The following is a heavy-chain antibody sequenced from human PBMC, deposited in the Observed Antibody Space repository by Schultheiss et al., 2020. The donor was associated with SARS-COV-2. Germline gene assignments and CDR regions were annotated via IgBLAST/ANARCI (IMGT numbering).Heavy chain of an antibody. CDR3: AKDTDSSGYFSY. V-gene: IGHV3-23*01. J-gene: IGHJ4*02. CDR2: ISGSGGST. D-gene: IGHD3-22*01. Sequence: GGSLRLSCAASGFTFSSYAMSWVRQAPGKGLEWVSAISGSGGSTYYADSVEGRFTISRDNPKNTLYLQMNSLRAEDTAVYYCAKDTDSSGYFSYWGQGTLVTVSS. CDR1: GFTFSSYA.